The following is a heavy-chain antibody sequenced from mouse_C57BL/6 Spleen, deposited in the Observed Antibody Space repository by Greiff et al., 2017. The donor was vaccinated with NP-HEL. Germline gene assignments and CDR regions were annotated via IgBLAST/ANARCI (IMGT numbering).Heavy chain of an antibody. V-gene: IGHV1-19*01. CDR3: AVGLRLGSYAMDY. D-gene: IGHD2-4*01. J-gene: IGHJ4*01. CDR2: INPYNGGT. Sequence: EVQLQQSGPVLVKPGASVKMSCKASGYTFTDYYMNWVKQSHGKSLEWIGVINPYNGGTSYNQKFKGKATLTVDKSSSTAYMELNSLTSEDSAVYYCAVGLRLGSYAMDYWGQGTSVTVSS. CDR1: GYTFTDYY.